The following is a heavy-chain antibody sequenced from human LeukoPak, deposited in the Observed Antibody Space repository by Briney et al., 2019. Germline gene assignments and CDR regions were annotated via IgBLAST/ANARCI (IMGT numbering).Heavy chain of an antibody. CDR2: IYYSGST. Sequence: PSETLSLTCTVSGVSISSYYWSWIRQPPGKGLEWIGYIYYSGSTNYNPSLKSRVTISVDTSKNQFSLKLSSVTAADTAVYYCARVGYDSSGHPHDAFDIWGQGTMVTVSS. CDR3: ARVGYDSSGHPHDAFDI. CDR1: GVSISSYY. V-gene: IGHV4-59*12. J-gene: IGHJ3*02. D-gene: IGHD3-22*01.